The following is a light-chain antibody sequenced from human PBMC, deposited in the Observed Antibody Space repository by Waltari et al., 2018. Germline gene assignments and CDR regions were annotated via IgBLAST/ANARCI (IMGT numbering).Light chain of an antibody. CDR3: LQYDRHPWT. CDR1: QGISTY. V-gene: IGKV1-17*01. J-gene: IGKJ1*01. CDR2: GAS. Sequence: DIQMTQSPSSLSASAGDTVTITCRASQGISTYLNWYQQKPGKTPKRLIYGASSLESGVPSRFSGSGSGTDFTLTISSLQPEDFATYYCLQYDRHPWTFGQGTKVEIK.